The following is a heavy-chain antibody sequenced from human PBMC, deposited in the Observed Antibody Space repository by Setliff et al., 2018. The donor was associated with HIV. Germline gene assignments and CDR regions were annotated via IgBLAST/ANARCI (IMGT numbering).Heavy chain of an antibody. D-gene: IGHD1-26*01. J-gene: IGHJ6*03. CDR3: ARGSSTVYNYYMDV. Sequence: LSLTCAVSGGSISSDAYYWSWIRQCPEKGLEWIGYIYYSGSTYYNPSLRSRITISVDSSKNQFSLKLSSVTAADTAVYYCARGSSTVYNYYMDVWGKGTTVTVSS. V-gene: IGHV4-31*11. CDR2: IYYSGST. CDR1: GGSISSDAYY.